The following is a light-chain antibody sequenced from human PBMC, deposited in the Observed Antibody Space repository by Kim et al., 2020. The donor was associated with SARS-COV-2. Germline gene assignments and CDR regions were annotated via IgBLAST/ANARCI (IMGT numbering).Light chain of an antibody. CDR2: DDT. J-gene: IGLJ3*02. V-gene: IGLV3-21*03. Sequence: APGKTARITCGGNNSGSKSVHWYQQKPGQAPVLVISDDTDRPSGIPERFAGSNSGNTATLTISRVEAGDEADYYCQLWDSSSDHPVFGGGTKLTVL. CDR1: NSGSKS. CDR3: QLWDSSSDHPV.